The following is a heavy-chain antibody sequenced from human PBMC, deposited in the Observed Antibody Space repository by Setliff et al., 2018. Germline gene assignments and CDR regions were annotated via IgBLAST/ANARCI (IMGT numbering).Heavy chain of an antibody. V-gene: IGHV1-18*01. CDR1: GYTFNDYG. CDR2: ISSYTGKT. J-gene: IGHJ4*02. CDR3: SRLVRFCTKTACQRLSGGEF. Sequence: WASVKVSCKTSGYTFNDYGITWVRQVPGQGLEWMGWISSYTGKTYYVEKLQGGVTLTTDTSTSTAYLDLRSLESDDTAVYYCSRLVRFCTKTACQRLSGGEFWGQGTLVTVSS. D-gene: IGHD2-8*01.